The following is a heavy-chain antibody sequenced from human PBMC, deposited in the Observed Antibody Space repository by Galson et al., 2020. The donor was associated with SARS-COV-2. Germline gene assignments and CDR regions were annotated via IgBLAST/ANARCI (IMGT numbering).Heavy chain of an antibody. Sequence: GGSLRLSCAASGFTFSTYAMNWVRQAPGLGLEWVSAIRSTAGDTYYADSVKGRFTISRDDSKNTLYLQMNSLRAEDTAVYYCAKDRCSRFSCSTPGYYGMDVWGQGTTVIVSS. CDR3: AKDRCSRFSCSTPGYYGMDV. V-gene: IGHV3-23*01. CDR1: GFTFSTYA. D-gene: IGHD2-2*01. J-gene: IGHJ6*02. CDR2: IRSTAGDT.